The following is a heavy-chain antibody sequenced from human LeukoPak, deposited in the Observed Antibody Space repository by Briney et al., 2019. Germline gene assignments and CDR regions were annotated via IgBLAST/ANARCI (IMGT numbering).Heavy chain of an antibody. V-gene: IGHV1-69*04. J-gene: IGHJ4*02. CDR3: AGTRGYSYGYGDY. D-gene: IGHD5-18*01. Sequence: GASVKVSCKASGGTFSSYAISWVRQAPGQGLEWMGRIIPILGIANYAQKFQGRVTITADKSTSTAYMELSSLRSEDTAVYYCAGTRGYSYGYGDYWGQGTLVTVSS. CDR2: IIPILGIA. CDR1: GGTFSSYA.